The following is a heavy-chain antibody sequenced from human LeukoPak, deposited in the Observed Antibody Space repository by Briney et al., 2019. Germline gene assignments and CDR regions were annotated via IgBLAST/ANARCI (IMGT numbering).Heavy chain of an antibody. D-gene: IGHD2-15*01. V-gene: IGHV4-38-2*02. CDR1: SGSISGVYF. CDR2: ISNARTT. J-gene: IGHJ5*02. Sequence: PSETLSLTCTVSSGSISGVYFWGWIRQPPGKGLEWIGSISNARTTYYNPSLKSRVTVSLDTSRTQFSLRLNSVTAADTAVYYCARGYCNAGSCSFDPWGQGTLVSVSS. CDR3: ARGYCNAGSCSFDP.